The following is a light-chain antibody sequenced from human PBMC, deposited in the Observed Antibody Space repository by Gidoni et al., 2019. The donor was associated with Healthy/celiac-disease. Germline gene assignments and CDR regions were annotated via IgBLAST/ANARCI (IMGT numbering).Light chain of an antibody. CDR3: QQSYSTPYS. J-gene: IGKJ2*03. V-gene: IGKV1-39*01. CDR2: SAS. Sequence: DIQMTQSPSSLSASVGDRVTITCRASQSISSYLNWYQQKPGKAPKLLIYSASSLQSGVPSRFSGSGSWTDFTLTISSLQPEVFATYSCQQSYSTPYSFGQGTKLEI. CDR1: QSISSY.